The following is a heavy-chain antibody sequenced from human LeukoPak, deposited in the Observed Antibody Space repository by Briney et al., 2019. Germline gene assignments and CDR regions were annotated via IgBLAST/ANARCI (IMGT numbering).Heavy chain of an antibody. CDR3: AKVLITMTSNY. CDR1: GFTFSSYG. J-gene: IGHJ4*02. D-gene: IGHD3-22*01. CDR2: ISYDGSNK. V-gene: IGHV3-30*18. Sequence: GGSLRLSCAASGFTFSSYGMHWVRQAPGKGLEWVAVISYDGSNKYYADSVKGRFTISRDNSKNTLYLQMNSLRAEDTAVYYCAKVLITMTSNYWGQGTLVTVSS.